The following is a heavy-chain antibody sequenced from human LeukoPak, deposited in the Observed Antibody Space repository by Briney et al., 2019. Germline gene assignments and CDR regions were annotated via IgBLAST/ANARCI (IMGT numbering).Heavy chain of an antibody. J-gene: IGHJ4*02. CDR2: VSRTGGTK. V-gene: IGHV3-30*03. D-gene: IGHD2-21*01. Sequence: PGGSLRLSCVPPVCSLTDISTCSVCQAPGKGLEWVAVVSRTGGTKYYGDSVQGRFTTSRDNSKNTLYLQMNSRRAEDTAVYYFSKATHIEAHRSSFDSWGPGTLVSVSS. CDR3: SKATHIEAHRSSFDS. CDR1: VCSLTDIS.